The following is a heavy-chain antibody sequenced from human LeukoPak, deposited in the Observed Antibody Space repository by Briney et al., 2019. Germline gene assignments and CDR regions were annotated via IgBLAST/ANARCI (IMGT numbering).Heavy chain of an antibody. Sequence: SVKVSCKASGFTFTSSAVQWVRQARGQRLEWIGWIVVGSGNTNYAQKFQERVTITRDMSTSTAYMELSSLRSEDTAVYYCAAAKAVVAEGAFDPWGQGTLVTVSS. CDR3: AAAKAVVAEGAFDP. CDR2: IVVGSGNT. D-gene: IGHD2-15*01. V-gene: IGHV1-58*01. CDR1: GFTFTSSA. J-gene: IGHJ5*02.